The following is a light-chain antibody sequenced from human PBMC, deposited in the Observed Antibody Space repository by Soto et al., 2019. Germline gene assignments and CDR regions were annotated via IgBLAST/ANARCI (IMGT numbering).Light chain of an antibody. CDR1: SSDVGSYNL. CDR3: CSYASSSTYV. J-gene: IGLJ1*01. Sequence: QSVLTQPASVSGSPGQSITTSCTGTSSDVGSYNLVSWFQHHPGKAPKLTIYEGNKRPSGVSNRFSGSKSGNTASLTISGLQAEDEADYYCCSYASSSTYVFGTGTKVTVL. V-gene: IGLV2-23*01. CDR2: EGN.